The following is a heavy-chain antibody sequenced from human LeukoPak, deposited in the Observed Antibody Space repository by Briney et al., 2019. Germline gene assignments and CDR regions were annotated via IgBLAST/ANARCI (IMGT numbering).Heavy chain of an antibody. CDR2: IIPILGIA. D-gene: IGHD1-14*01. Sequence: ASVKVSCKASGGTFSSYAISWVRQAPGQGLEWMGRIIPILGIANYAQKFQGRVTITADKSTSTAYMELSSLRSEDTAVYYCARVTRGTPTDYWGQGTLVTVSS. CDR1: GGTFSSYA. V-gene: IGHV1-69*04. J-gene: IGHJ4*02. CDR3: ARVTRGTPTDY.